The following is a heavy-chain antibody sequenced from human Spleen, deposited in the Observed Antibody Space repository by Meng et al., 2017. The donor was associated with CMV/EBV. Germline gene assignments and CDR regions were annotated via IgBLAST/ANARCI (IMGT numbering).Heavy chain of an antibody. D-gene: IGHD1-26*01. CDR2: IDNSGST. CDR3: ARDEARGATQYGMDV. J-gene: IGHJ6*02. V-gene: IGHV4-4*02. Sequence: GSLRLSCAVSGGSISSSNWWSWVRQPPGKGLEWIGYIDNSGSTSYNPALKSRVTMSVDTSKSQFSLRLSSLTAADTAVYYCARDEARGATQYGMDVWGQGTTVTVSS. CDR1: GGSISSSNW.